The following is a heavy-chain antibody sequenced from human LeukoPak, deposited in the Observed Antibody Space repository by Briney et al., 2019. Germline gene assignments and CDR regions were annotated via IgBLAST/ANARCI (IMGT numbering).Heavy chain of an antibody. CDR2: ISSAGTT. D-gene: IGHD2-15*01. CDR3: ARSLLGYCSGGSCYIDYYGMDV. CDR1: GFTVSNNH. V-gene: IGHV3-53*01. Sequence: GGSLRLSCAASGFTVSNNHMNWVRQAPGKGLEWVSVISSAGTTYYADSVKGRFTISRDNAKNSLYLQMNSLRAEDTAVYYCARSLLGYCSGGSCYIDYYGMDVWGQGTTVTVSS. J-gene: IGHJ6*02.